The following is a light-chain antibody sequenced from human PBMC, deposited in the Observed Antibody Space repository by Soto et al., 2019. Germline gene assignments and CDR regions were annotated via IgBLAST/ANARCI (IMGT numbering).Light chain of an antibody. CDR3: PQCNDWPHT. J-gene: IGKJ2*01. V-gene: IGKV3-15*01. CDR2: GTS. Sequence: EIVITQTPATLSVSPGESATLSCRASQSVSSNLAWYQQKPGQAPRLLIYGTSTRATGIPARFSGRGSATEFTLTISSLQSEDCAVYYCPQCNDWPHTFGQGTKLEI. CDR1: QSVSSN.